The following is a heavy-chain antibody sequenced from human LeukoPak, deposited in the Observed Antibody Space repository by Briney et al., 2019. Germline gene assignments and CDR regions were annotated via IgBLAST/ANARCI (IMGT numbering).Heavy chain of an antibody. Sequence: GGSLRLSCAASGFSFSTYATGWVRQAPGKGLEWVSSISGTGDSTYYADAVKGRFTISRDNSKNTLYLQMNSLRAEDTAVYYCVEDVVVIVAAKPGIWGQGTLATVSS. CDR1: GFSFSTYA. CDR2: ISGTGDST. D-gene: IGHD2-15*01. CDR3: VEDVVVIVAAKPGI. V-gene: IGHV3-23*01. J-gene: IGHJ4*02.